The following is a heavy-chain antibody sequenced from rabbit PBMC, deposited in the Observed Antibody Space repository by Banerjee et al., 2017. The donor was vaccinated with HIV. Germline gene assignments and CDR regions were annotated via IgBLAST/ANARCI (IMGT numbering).Heavy chain of an antibody. CDR1: GVSFSSNYY. D-gene: IGHD4-1*01. V-gene: IGHV1S40*01. Sequence: QSLEESGGDLVKPGASLTLTCTASGVSFSSNYYMCWVRQAPGKGLEWIACIDTGSSDFTYFASWAKGRFTCSKTSSTTVTLQMTSLTAADTATYFCARDLDDVIGWNFGWWGPGTLVTDS. CDR3: ARDLDDVIGWNFGW. CDR2: IDTGSSDFT. J-gene: IGHJ6*01.